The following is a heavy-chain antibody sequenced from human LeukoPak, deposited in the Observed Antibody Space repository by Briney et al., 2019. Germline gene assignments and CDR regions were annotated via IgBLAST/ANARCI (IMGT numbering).Heavy chain of an antibody. Sequence: SETLSLTCTVSGGSISSGGYYWSWLRQHPGKGLEWIGYIYYSGSTYYNPSLKSRVTISVDTSKNQFSLKLSSVTAADTAVYYCARDVYYYGMDVWGQGTTVTVSS. J-gene: IGHJ6*02. CDR2: IYYSGST. V-gene: IGHV4-31*03. CDR3: ARDVYYYGMDV. CDR1: GGSISSGGYY.